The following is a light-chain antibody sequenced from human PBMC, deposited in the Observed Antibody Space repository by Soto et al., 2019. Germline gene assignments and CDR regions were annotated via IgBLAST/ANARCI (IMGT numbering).Light chain of an antibody. CDR1: QSVSSS. J-gene: IGKJ1*01. V-gene: IGKV3-15*01. Sequence: EIMMTQSPAALSVSPGARAPLSCRASQSVSSSLAWYQQNPGQAPRLLIYGTSTRATGIPARFSGSGSGTEFTLTINSLQSEDFAVYYCQQYNNWWAFGQGTKVDIK. CDR2: GTS. CDR3: QQYNNWWA.